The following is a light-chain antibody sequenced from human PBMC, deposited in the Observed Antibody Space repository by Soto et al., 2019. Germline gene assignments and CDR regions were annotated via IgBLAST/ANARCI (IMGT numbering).Light chain of an antibody. J-gene: IGLJ3*02. CDR2: EVS. Sequence: QSALTQPASVSGSPGQSIAISCTGTNSDVGGYNYVSWYQHHPGKAPKLMIYEVSNRPSGVSNRFSGSKSGNTASLTISGLQAEDEADYYCSSYTTSTPWVFGGGTKLTVL. CDR3: SSYTTSTPWV. CDR1: NSDVGGYNY. V-gene: IGLV2-14*01.